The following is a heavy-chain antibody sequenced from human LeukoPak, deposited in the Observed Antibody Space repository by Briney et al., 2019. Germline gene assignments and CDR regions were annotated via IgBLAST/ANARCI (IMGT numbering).Heavy chain of an antibody. CDR1: GFTFSSYG. V-gene: IGHV3-30*02. CDR2: IRYDGGNK. J-gene: IGHJ4*02. CDR3: AKDRYYDRSVYIDY. D-gene: IGHD3-22*01. Sequence: GGSLSLSCAASGFTFSSYGMHWVRPAPGKGLEWVAFIRYDGGNKYYADSLKGRFTISRGNSKNTLYLQMNSLRAGDTAVYYCAKDRYYDRSVYIDYWGQGTLVTVSS.